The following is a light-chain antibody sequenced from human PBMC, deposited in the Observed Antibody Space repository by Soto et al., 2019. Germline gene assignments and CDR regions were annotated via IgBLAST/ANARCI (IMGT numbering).Light chain of an antibody. CDR3: QQYGSSPPIT. CDR1: QSVSSSY. CDR2: GAS. J-gene: IGKJ5*01. V-gene: IGKV3-20*01. Sequence: EIVLRSSPGTLSLSLGERDTLSCSTSQSVSSSYLAWYQQQPGQAPRHLIYGASSRATGTPDRFSGSGSGTDFTLTISRLEPEDFAVYYCQQYGSSPPITFGQGTRLEIK.